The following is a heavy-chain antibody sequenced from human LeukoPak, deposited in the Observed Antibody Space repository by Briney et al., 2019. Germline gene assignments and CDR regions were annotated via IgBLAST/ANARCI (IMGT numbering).Heavy chain of an antibody. CDR3: ARGVDSAIDW. Sequence: GGSLRLSCAVSGFTFSSYWMNWVRQAPGKGLEWVANINGDGRDKYYVGSVRGRFTISRGNADNALYLQMNSLRGDDTALYYCARGVDSAIDWWGQGTLVTVSS. CDR1: GFTFSSYW. V-gene: IGHV3-7*01. J-gene: IGHJ4*02. CDR2: INGDGRDK. D-gene: IGHD3-9*01.